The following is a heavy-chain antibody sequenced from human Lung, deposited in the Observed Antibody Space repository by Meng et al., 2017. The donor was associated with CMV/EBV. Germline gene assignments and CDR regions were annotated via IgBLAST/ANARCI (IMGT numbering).Heavy chain of an antibody. D-gene: IGHD1-1*01. CDR2: IKQDESEI. CDR3: ARSMLEVNRYYYGIDV. V-gene: IGHV3-7*01. J-gene: IGHJ6*02. CDR1: GYTFSSFW. Sequence: GESLKISCAASGYTFSSFWMAWVRQAPGKGLEWVGNIKQDESEIQYVGSVKGRFTITRDNATNSLFLQMNSLRAEDTAVYYCARSMLEVNRYYYGIDVWGRGXPVTVSS.